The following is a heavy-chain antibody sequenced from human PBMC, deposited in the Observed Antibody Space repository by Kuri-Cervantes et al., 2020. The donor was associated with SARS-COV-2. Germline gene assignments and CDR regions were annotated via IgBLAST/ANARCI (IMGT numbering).Heavy chain of an antibody. CDR3: ARGDGYNQIFDF. Sequence: SETLSLTCTVSGGSISSYYWSWIRQPPGKGLEWIGYIYYSGSTNYNPSLKSRVTISVDTSNNQFSLKLISVTAADTAVYYCARGDGYNQIFDFWGQGTLVTVSS. J-gene: IGHJ4*02. CDR2: IYYSGST. V-gene: IGHV4-59*08. D-gene: IGHD5-24*01. CDR1: GGSISSYY.